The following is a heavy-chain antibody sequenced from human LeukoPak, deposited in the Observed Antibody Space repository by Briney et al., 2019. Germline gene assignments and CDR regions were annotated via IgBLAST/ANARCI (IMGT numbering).Heavy chain of an antibody. J-gene: IGHJ4*02. CDR2: IKMDERSA. V-gene: IGHV3-74*03. CDR1: GFTITNNS. CDR3: ATVFKGSSLQDY. Sequence: GGSLRLSCTVSGFTITNNSMYWVRQAPGRGLVWVSRIKMDERSAVYADSVKGRFIISRDNAKNTVYLQMNSLRADDTAVYYCATVFKGSSLQDYWGQGTLVTVSS. D-gene: IGHD2-15*01.